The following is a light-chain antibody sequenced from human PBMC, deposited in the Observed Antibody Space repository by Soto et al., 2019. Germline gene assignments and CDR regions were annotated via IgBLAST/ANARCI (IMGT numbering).Light chain of an antibody. CDR2: DAS. Sequence: EIVVTQSPATLSLSPGERATLSCRASQSVSSYLAWYQQKPGQAPRLLIYDASNRATGIPARFSGSGSGTDFTLTISSLEPEDFAVYDCQQRSNWPPVITFGQGTRLEIK. CDR3: QQRSNWPPVIT. V-gene: IGKV3-11*01. J-gene: IGKJ5*01. CDR1: QSVSSY.